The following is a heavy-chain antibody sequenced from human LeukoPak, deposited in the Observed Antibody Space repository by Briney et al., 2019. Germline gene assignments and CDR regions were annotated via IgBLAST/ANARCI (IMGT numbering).Heavy chain of an antibody. CDR2: ISPDGSST. Sequence: GGSLRLSCAASGFTFSSYWMHWVRQVPGKGLVWVSRISPDGSSTSYADSVKGRFTISRDNAKNSLYLQMNSLRAEDTAVYYCARDLNTSGDYWGQGTLVTVSS. V-gene: IGHV3-74*01. D-gene: IGHD3-16*01. CDR3: ARDLNTSGDY. CDR1: GFTFSSYW. J-gene: IGHJ4*02.